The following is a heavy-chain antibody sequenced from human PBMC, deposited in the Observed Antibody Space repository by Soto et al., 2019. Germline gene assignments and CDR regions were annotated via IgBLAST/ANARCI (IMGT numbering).Heavy chain of an antibody. D-gene: IGHD2-15*01. J-gene: IGHJ4*02. V-gene: IGHV4-31*03. Sequence: SETLSLTCTVSGGYISSGVYYWSWLRQHPGKGLEWIGYIYYSGSTYYNPSLKSRVTISVDTSKNQFSLKLSSVTAADTAVYYCARVVAVTGNFDYWGQGTLVTVSS. CDR3: ARVVAVTGNFDY. CDR1: GGYISSGVYY. CDR2: IYYSGST.